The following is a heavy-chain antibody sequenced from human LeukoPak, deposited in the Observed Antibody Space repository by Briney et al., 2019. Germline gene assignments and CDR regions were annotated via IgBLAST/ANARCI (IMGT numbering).Heavy chain of an antibody. V-gene: IGHV3-23*01. CDR3: GRDWKLDY. CDR2: IGDNGGDT. D-gene: IGHD1-1*01. Sequence: SGGSLRLSCAASGFTFSGYAMSWVRQAPGKGLEWVSAIGDNGGDTKYAVSVKGRFTISRDNSRSALYLQMNTLRVEDTAIYYCGRDWKLDYWGQGTPVTVSS. CDR1: GFTFSGYA. J-gene: IGHJ4*02.